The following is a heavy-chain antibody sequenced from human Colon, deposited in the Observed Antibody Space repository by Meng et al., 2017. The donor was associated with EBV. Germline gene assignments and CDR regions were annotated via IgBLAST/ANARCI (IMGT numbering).Heavy chain of an antibody. Sequence: VLVGEVGGGTVQAGGSLRLSCTASGFTFSAYTMNWLRQAPGKGLEWVASIRSSSYSGYYPESMKGRFTISRDNTKNSLFLQMNGLRVEDTAVYYCAREGSFDYWGQGTLVTVSS. CDR2: IRSSSYSG. J-gene: IGHJ4*02. V-gene: IGHV3-21*01. CDR3: AREGSFDY. CDR1: GFTFSAYT.